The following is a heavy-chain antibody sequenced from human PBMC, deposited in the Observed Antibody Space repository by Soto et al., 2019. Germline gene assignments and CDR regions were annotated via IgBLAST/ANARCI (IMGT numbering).Heavy chain of an antibody. CDR1: GFTFSSYW. CDR2: IKEDGSEN. Sequence: EVQLVESGGGLVQPGGFLRLSCAASGFTFSSYWMSWVRQAPGKGLEWVANIKEDGSENHYVDSVKGRFTISRDNVKNSLYLQMNSLRAEDTAVYYCAREGAVAATGNYFYYYMDVWGKGTTVTVSS. J-gene: IGHJ6*03. V-gene: IGHV3-7*01. D-gene: IGHD6-19*01. CDR3: AREGAVAATGNYFYYYMDV.